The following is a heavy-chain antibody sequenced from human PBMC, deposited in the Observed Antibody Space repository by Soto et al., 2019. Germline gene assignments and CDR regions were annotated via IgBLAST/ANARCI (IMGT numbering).Heavy chain of an antibody. CDR1: GYTFTSYA. CDR2: INAGNGNT. D-gene: IGHD6-6*01. J-gene: IGHJ1*01. CDR3: ASPERYSSSSGNFQH. V-gene: IGHV1-3*01. Sequence: ASVKVSCKASGYTFTSYAMHWVRQAPGQRLEWMGWINAGNGNTKYSQKFQGRVTITRDTSASTAYMELSSLRSEDTAVYYCASPERYSSSSGNFQHWGQGTLVTVSS.